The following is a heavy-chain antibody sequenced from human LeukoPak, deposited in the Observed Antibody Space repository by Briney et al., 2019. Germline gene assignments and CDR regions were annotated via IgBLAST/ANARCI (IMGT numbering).Heavy chain of an antibody. CDR2: IYYSGST. Sequence: PSQTLSLTRTVSGGSISSSSYYWGWIRQPPGKGLEWIGSIYYSGSTYYNPSLKSRVTISVDTSKNQFSLKLSSVTAADTAVYYCARHSSSSAVDYWGQGTLVTVSS. D-gene: IGHD6-6*01. J-gene: IGHJ4*02. V-gene: IGHV4-39*01. CDR1: GGSISSSSYY. CDR3: ARHSSSSAVDY.